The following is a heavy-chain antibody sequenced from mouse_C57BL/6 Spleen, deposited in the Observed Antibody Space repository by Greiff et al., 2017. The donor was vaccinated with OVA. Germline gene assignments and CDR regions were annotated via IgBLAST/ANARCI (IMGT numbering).Heavy chain of an antibody. V-gene: IGHV14-4*01. J-gene: IGHJ3*01. Sequence: VQLQQSGAELVRPGASVKLSCTASGFNIKDDYMHWVKQRPEQGLEWIGWIDPENGDTEYASKFQGKATITADTYSNTAYLQLSSLTSEDTAVYYCTTSPAPRFAYWGQGTLVTVSA. D-gene: IGHD3-1*01. CDR1: GFNIKDDY. CDR3: TTSPAPRFAY. CDR2: IDPENGDT.